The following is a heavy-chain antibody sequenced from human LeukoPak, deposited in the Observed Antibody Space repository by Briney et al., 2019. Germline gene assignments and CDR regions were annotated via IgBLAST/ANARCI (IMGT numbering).Heavy chain of an antibody. V-gene: IGHV3-23*01. CDR1: GFAFSSFA. CDR2: INGGGNTT. Sequence: PGGSLRLSCAASGFAFSSFAMGWVRQSPGKGLEWLSTINGGGNTTSYSDSVKGRFTISRDNSKNTLYLHMDSLRPDDTATYYCTKELHVAVAVADYYYFYMDVWGRGTAVTVSS. D-gene: IGHD6-19*01. J-gene: IGHJ6*03. CDR3: TKELHVAVAVADYYYFYMDV.